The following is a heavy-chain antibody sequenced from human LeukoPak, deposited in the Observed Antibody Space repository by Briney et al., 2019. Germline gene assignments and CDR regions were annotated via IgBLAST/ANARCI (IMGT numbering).Heavy chain of an antibody. V-gene: IGHV3-23*01. Sequence: PGGSLRLSCAASGFAFSSYAMSWVRQAPGKGLEWVSAISGSGGSTYYADSVKGRFTISRDNSKNTLYLQMNSLRAEDTAVYYCAKGYTVAGTNYFDYWGQGTLVAVSS. CDR2: ISGSGGST. CDR3: AKGYTVAGTNYFDY. D-gene: IGHD6-19*01. J-gene: IGHJ4*02. CDR1: GFAFSSYA.